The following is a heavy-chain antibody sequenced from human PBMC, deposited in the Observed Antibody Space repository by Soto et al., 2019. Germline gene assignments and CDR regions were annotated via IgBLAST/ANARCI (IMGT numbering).Heavy chain of an antibody. CDR2: IYYSGST. CDR3: ARVFDYGDYYFDY. J-gene: IGHJ4*02. CDR1: GGSISSYY. Sequence: PSETMSLTCTVSGGSISSYYWSWIRQPPGKGLEWIGYIYYSGSTNYNPSLKSRVTISVDTSKNQFSLKLSSVTAADTAVYYCARVFDYGDYYFDYWGQGTLVTVSS. V-gene: IGHV4-59*01. D-gene: IGHD4-17*01.